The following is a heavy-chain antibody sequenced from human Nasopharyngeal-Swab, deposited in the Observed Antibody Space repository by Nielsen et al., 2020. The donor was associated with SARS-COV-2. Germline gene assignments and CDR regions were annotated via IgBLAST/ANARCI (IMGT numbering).Heavy chain of an antibody. CDR3: AKDRGVGALDY. CDR1: GFTFSSYA. V-gene: IGHV3-23*01. J-gene: IGHJ4*02. Sequence: GESLQISCAASGFTFSSYAMSWFRQAPGKGLEWVSAISGSGGSTYYADSVKGRFTISRDNSKNTLYLQMNSLRAEDTAVYYCAKDRGVGALDYWGQGTLVTVSP. D-gene: IGHD1-26*01. CDR2: ISGSGGST.